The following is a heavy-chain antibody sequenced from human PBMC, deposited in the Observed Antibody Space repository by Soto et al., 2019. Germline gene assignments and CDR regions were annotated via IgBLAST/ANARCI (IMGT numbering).Heavy chain of an antibody. CDR1: GGTFSSYA. D-gene: IGHD2-2*01. CDR2: IIPIFGTA. J-gene: IGHJ4*02. V-gene: IGHV1-69*13. Sequence: SVKVSCKASGGTFSSYAISWVRQAPGQGLEWMGGIIPIFGTANYAQKFQGRVTITADESTSTAYMELSSLRSEDTAVYYCARVGGDIVVVPAAITMVRGVMPYYFDYWGQGTLVTSPQ. CDR3: ARVGGDIVVVPAAITMVRGVMPYYFDY.